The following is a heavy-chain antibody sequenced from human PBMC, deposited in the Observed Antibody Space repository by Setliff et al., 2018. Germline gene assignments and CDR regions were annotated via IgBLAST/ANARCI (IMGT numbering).Heavy chain of an antibody. CDR3: ARGPFLEWLLYFDY. CDR2: INPNSGGT. CDR1: GGTFSSYA. J-gene: IGHJ4*02. V-gene: IGHV1-2*06. Sequence: ASVKVSCKASGGTFSSYAISWVRQAPGQGLEWMGRINPNSGGTNDAQKFQGRVTMTRDTSISTAYMELSRLRSDDTAVYYCARGPFLEWLLYFDYWGQGTLVTVSS. D-gene: IGHD3-3*01.